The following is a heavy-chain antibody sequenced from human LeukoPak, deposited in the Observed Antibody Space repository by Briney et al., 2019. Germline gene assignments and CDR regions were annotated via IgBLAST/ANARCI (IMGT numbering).Heavy chain of an antibody. Sequence: GGSLRLSCVVSGFTLSSYSMNWVRQVPGKGLEWISYITSGSGTIYADSVKGRFTISRDNAKNSVFLQMNSLRDEDTAVYYCVRAYCSTCYGCAYWGLGTLVTVSS. V-gene: IGHV3-48*02. CDR2: ITSGSGTI. CDR1: GFTLSSYS. CDR3: VRAYCSTCYGCAY. D-gene: IGHD6-13*01. J-gene: IGHJ4*02.